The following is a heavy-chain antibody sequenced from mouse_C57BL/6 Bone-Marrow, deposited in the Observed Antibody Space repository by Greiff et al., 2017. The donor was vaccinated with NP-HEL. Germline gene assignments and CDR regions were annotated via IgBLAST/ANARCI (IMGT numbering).Heavy chain of an antibody. J-gene: IGHJ3*01. Sequence: VQLQQSGAELVRPGSSVKMSCKTSGYTFTSYGINWVKQRPGQGLEWIGYIYIGTGYTEYNEKFKGKATLTSDTSSSTAYMQLSSLTSEDSAIYFCACYSLAYWGQGTLVTVSA. D-gene: IGHD2-12*01. CDR1: GYTFTSYG. V-gene: IGHV1-58*01. CDR3: ACYSLAY. CDR2: IYIGTGYT.